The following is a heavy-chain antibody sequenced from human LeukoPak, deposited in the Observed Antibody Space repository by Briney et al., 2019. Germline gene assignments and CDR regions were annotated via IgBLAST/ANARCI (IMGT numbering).Heavy chain of an antibody. CDR1: GFTFSSYW. J-gene: IGHJ5*02. CDR3: AREEGDGYNWFWFAP. D-gene: IGHD5-24*01. V-gene: IGHV3-74*01. CDR2: INSDGSST. Sequence: PGGSLRLYCAASGFTFSSYWMHWLRQAPGKGLVWVSRINSDGSSTSYADSVKVLFTISRYNGKNTLYLQMTRLRAEDPAVYYCAREEGDGYNWFWFAPWGQGTLVTVSS.